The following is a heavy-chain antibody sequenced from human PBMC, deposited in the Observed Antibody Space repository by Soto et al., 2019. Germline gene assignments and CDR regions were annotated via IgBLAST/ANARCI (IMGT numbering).Heavy chain of an antibody. D-gene: IGHD3-3*01. V-gene: IGHV1-18*01. Sequence: ASVKVSCKASGYTFTSYGISWVRKAPGQGLEWMGWISADNGKTNYAQKLQGRVTMTKDTPTDTAYMELSSLRSEDTAVYYCAIIRPVLRFLEWPFDIWGQGTMVTVSS. CDR3: AIIRPVLRFLEWPFDI. CDR2: ISADNGKT. J-gene: IGHJ3*02. CDR1: GYTFTSYG.